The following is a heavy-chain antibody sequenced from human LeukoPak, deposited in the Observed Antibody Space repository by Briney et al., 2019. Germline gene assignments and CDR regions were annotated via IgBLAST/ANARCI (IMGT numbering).Heavy chain of an antibody. V-gene: IGHV4-39*07. Sequence: SETLSLTCTVSGGYIITSGHYWGWIRQPPGKGLEWIGSVYYTGVTSTNPFFRSRMSISVDTSKNQFSLNLTSVTAADTAVYYCARQIAVAGKAGFDYWGQGTLVTVSS. CDR1: GGYIITSGHY. J-gene: IGHJ4*02. D-gene: IGHD6-19*01. CDR3: ARQIAVAGKAGFDY. CDR2: VYYTGVT.